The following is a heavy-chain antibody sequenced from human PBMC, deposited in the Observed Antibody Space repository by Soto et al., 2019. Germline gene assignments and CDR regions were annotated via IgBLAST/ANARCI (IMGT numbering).Heavy chain of an antibody. J-gene: IGHJ4*02. CDR2: ISAYNGNT. CDR3: ARESSSSCHDY. Sequence: GSVKVCCKASGDTFTSYGISWVRQAPGQGLEWMGWISAYNGNTNYAQKLQGRVTMTTDTSTSTAYMELRSLRSDDTAVYYCARESSSSCHDYWGQGTLVTVSS. V-gene: IGHV1-18*01. D-gene: IGHD6-13*01. CDR1: GDTFTSYG.